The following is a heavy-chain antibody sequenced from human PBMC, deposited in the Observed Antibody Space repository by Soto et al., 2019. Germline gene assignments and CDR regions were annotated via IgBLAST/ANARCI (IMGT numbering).Heavy chain of an antibody. CDR1: GFTFSSYS. CDR2: ISSSSSYI. Sequence: GGSLRLSCAASGFTFSSYSMNWVRQAPGKGLEWVSSISSSSSYIYYADSVKGRFTISRDNAKNSLYLQMNSLRAEDTAVYYCVRTLLPAKDSSSWYDDAFDIWGQGTMVTVSS. V-gene: IGHV3-21*01. D-gene: IGHD6-13*01. J-gene: IGHJ3*02. CDR3: VRTLLPAKDSSSWYDDAFDI.